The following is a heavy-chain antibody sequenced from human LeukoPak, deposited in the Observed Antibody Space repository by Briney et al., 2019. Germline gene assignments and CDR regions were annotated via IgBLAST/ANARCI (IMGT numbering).Heavy chain of an antibody. CDR2: IYTSGST. J-gene: IGHJ4*02. V-gene: IGHV4-4*07. CDR1: GGSISSYY. D-gene: IGHD3-22*01. CDR3: ARERYYYDSNGYPTYFDY. Sequence: SETLSLTCTVSGGSISSYYWSWIRQPAGKGLEWIGRIYTSGSTNYNPSLKSRVTISIDTSKNQFSLNLISVTAADTAVYYCARERYYYDSNGYPTYFDYWGQGTLVTVSS.